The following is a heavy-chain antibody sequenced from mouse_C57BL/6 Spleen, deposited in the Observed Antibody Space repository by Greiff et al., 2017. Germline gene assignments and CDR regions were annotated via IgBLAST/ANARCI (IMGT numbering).Heavy chain of an antibody. CDR3: ARDNWDGYYAMDY. CDR1: GYTFTSYW. D-gene: IGHD4-1*02. J-gene: IGHJ4*01. CDR2: INPSSGYT. Sequence: QVQLQQSGAELAKPGASVKLSCKASGYTFTSYWMHWVKQRPGQGLEWIGYINPSSGYTKYNQKFKDKATLTADKSSSTAYMQLSSLTYEDSAVXYCARDNWDGYYAMDYWGQGTSVTVSS. V-gene: IGHV1-7*01.